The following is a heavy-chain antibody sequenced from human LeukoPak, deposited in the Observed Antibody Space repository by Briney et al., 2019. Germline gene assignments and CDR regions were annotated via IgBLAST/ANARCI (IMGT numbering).Heavy chain of an antibody. J-gene: IGHJ4*02. CDR2: IKSKTDGGTT. D-gene: IGHD3-22*01. V-gene: IGHV3-15*01. CDR1: GFTFSNAW. CDR3: TTDPNFNYYDSSGYFDY. Sequence: PGGSLRLSCAASGFTFSNAWMSWVRQAPGKGLEWVGCIKSKTDGGTTDYAAPVKGRFTISRDDSKNTLYLQMNSLKTEDTAVYYCTTDPNFNYYDSSGYFDYWGQGTLVTVSS.